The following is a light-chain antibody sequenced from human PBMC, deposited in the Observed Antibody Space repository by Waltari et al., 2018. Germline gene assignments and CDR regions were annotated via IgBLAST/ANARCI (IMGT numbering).Light chain of an antibody. CDR3: QHYLRLPVT. CDR1: QSVTSA. J-gene: IGKJ1*01. CDR2: GAS. Sequence: EIVLTQSPGTLSLSPGESATLSCRTSQSVTSALAWYQQKPGQAPSLLIYGASNRATGIPDRFSGSWSGTDFSLTISSLEPEDFAVYYCQHYLRLPVTFGQGTKVEV. V-gene: IGKV3-20*01.